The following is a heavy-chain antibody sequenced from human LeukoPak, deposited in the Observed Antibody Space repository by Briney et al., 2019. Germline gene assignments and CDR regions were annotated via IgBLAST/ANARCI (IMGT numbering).Heavy chain of an antibody. V-gene: IGHV1-2*02. CDR2: INPNSGGT. Sequence: ASVKVSCKASGYTFTGYYMHWVRQAPGQGLEGMGWINPNSGGTNYAQKFQGRVTMTRDPSISTAYMELSRMRSDDTAVYYCARDLVAVHYYDSSGYYYYGMDVWGQGTTVTVSS. D-gene: IGHD3-22*01. J-gene: IGHJ6*02. CDR1: GYTFTGYY. CDR3: ARDLVAVHYYDSSGYYYYGMDV.